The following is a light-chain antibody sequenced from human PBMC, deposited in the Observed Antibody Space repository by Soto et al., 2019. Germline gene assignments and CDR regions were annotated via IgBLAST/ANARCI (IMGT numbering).Light chain of an antibody. CDR3: QQYGSMYT. CDR2: GAS. V-gene: IGKV3-20*01. CDR1: ESISSSS. Sequence: EILLMQSPGTLSASPGERVTLSCRASESISSSSLAWYQQKPGQAPRLLIYGASSRATGIPDRFSGSGSGTDFTLTISRVEPGDFAVYYCQQYGSMYTFGQGTKLEIK. J-gene: IGKJ2*01.